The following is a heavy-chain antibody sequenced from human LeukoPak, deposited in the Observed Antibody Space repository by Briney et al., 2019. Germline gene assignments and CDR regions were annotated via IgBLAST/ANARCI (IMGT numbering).Heavy chain of an antibody. CDR2: ISYDGSNK. D-gene: IGHD3-22*01. CDR3: AKDLDYYDSSGFIVGDY. V-gene: IGHV3-30*18. J-gene: IGHJ4*02. CDR1: GFTFSSYG. Sequence: GRSLRLSCAASGFTFSSYGMHWVRRAPGKGLEWVAVISYDGSNKYYADSVKGRFTISRDNSKNTLYLQMNSLRAEDTAVYYCAKDLDYYDSSGFIVGDYWGQGTLVTVSS.